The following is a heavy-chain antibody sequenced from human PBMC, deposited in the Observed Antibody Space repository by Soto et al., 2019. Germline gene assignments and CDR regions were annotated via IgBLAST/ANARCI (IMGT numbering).Heavy chain of an antibody. J-gene: IGHJ5*02. CDR3: ARGAHYDFWSGPGWFDP. V-gene: IGHV3-48*01. CDR2: ISSSSSTI. D-gene: IGHD3-3*01. Sequence: EVQLVESGGGLVQPGGSLRLSCAASGFTFSSYSMNWVRQAPGKGLEWVSYISSSSSTIYYADSVKGRFTISRDNAKNSLYLQMNSLRAEDTAVYYCARGAHYDFWSGPGWFDPWGQGTLVTVSS. CDR1: GFTFSSYS.